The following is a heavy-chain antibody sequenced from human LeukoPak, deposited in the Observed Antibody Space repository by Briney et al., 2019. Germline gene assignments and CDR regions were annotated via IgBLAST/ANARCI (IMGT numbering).Heavy chain of an antibody. CDR1: GGSISSYY. D-gene: IGHD4-23*01. Sequence: SETLSLTCTVSGGSISSYYWSWIRQPPGKGLEWIGYTYYSGSTNYNPSLKSRVTISVDTSKNQFSLKLSSVTAADTAVYYCARGDGGNIDYWGQGTLVTVSS. V-gene: IGHV4-59*01. J-gene: IGHJ4*02. CDR2: TYYSGST. CDR3: ARGDGGNIDY.